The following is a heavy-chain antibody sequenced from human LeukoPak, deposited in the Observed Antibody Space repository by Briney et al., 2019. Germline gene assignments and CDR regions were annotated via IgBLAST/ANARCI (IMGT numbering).Heavy chain of an antibody. CDR1: GVTLSNYA. Sequence: GGSLRLSCVASGVTLSNYAMSWVRQAPGKGLEGVSAISGSGDKTFYAESVRGRFTISRDNSKNTLYLQMNSLRAEDTAVYYCAKDLNYGFDSWGQGTLVTVSS. V-gene: IGHV3-23*01. J-gene: IGHJ4*02. CDR3: AKDLNYGFDS. D-gene: IGHD3-10*01. CDR2: ISGSGDKT.